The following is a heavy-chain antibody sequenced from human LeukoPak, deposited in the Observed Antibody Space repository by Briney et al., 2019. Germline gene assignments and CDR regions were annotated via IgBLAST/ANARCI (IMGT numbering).Heavy chain of an antibody. CDR3: ASLGYDFWSGYSDYYYMDV. CDR1: GGTFTSYA. D-gene: IGHD3-3*01. J-gene: IGHJ6*03. CDR2: IIPIFGTA. Sequence: SVKVSCRASGGTFTSYAINWVRQAPGQGLEWKGGIIPIFGTANYAQKFQGRVTITTDESTSTAYMELSSLRSEGTAVYYCASLGYDFWSGYSDYYYMDVWGKGTTVTVSS. V-gene: IGHV1-69*05.